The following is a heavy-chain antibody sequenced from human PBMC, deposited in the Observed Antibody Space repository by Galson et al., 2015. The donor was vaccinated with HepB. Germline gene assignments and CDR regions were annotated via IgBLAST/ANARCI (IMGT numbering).Heavy chain of an antibody. CDR2: ISYDGSNK. J-gene: IGHJ4*02. D-gene: IGHD6-13*01. Sequence: SLRLSCAASGFTFSSYAMHWVRQAPGKGLEWVAVISYDGSNKYYADSVKGRFTISRDNSKNTLYLQMNSLRAEDTAVYYCAGPTLGIAAAALDYWGQRTLVTVSS. CDR3: AGPTLGIAAAALDY. CDR1: GFTFSSYA. V-gene: IGHV3-30*04.